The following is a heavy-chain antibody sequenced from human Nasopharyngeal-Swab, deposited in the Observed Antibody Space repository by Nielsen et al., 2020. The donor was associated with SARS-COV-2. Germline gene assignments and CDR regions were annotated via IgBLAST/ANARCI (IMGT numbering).Heavy chain of an antibody. V-gene: IGHV4-4*03. J-gene: IGHJ3*01. CDR3: ACRIGIPPV. Sequence: PQTLSLTCAVSGVPLRSNTWWTWVRLAPGKGLEWIGDTHHTGGTNYNPSLKSRVSLSVDNSKNQLSLTLSSVPAADTAVYYCACRIGIPPVWGPGTMVTVSS. CDR2: THHTGGT. CDR1: GVPLRSNTW. D-gene: IGHD1-26*01.